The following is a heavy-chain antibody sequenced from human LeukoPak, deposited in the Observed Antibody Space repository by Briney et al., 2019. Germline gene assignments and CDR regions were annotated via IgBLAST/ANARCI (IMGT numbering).Heavy chain of an antibody. Sequence: KSGGSLRLSCAASGFTFTNAWMSWVRQAPGKGLEWVGRIKSKTDAETTDYAAPVKGRFTISRDDSKNTLYLQMNSLKTEDTAVYYCTSAVEVTALDYWGQGTLVTVSS. CDR1: GFTFTNAW. CDR2: IKSKTDAETT. D-gene: IGHD2-21*02. J-gene: IGHJ4*02. CDR3: TSAVEVTALDY. V-gene: IGHV3-15*01.